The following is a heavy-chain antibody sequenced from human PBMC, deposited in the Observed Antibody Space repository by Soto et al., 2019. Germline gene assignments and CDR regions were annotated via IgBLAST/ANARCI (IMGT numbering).Heavy chain of an antibody. V-gene: IGHV4-30-4*01. Sequence: PSETLSLTCTVSGGSINSGDYYWSWIRQPPGKGLEWIGYIYYSGSIFYNPSLESRVTISIDTSKNQFSLKLSSVTAADTAVYYCARDDCRGTRCSYYYGMDVWGQGTTVNVSS. D-gene: IGHD2-15*01. CDR2: IYYSGSI. CDR1: GGSINSGDYY. CDR3: ARDDCRGTRCSYYYGMDV. J-gene: IGHJ6*02.